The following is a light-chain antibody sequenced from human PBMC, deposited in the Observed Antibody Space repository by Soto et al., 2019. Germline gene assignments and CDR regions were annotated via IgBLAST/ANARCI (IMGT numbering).Light chain of an antibody. CDR1: QGISSY. J-gene: IGKJ1*01. CDR2: TAS. Sequence: DIQLTQSPSFLSASVGDRVTITCRASQGISSYLAWYQQKPGKAPKLLISTASTLQSGVPSRFSGSGSGTEFTLTISSLQPEDFGTYYCQQLNNYPRTFGQGTKVEIK. V-gene: IGKV1-9*01. CDR3: QQLNNYPRT.